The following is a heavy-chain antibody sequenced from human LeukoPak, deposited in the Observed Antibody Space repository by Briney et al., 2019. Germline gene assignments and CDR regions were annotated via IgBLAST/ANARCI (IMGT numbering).Heavy chain of an antibody. CDR2: IYPGDSDT. Sequence: KHGESLKISCQGSGYRFTSYWIGWVPQMHGKGLEWMGIIYPGDSDTRYSPSFQGQVTISADKSISTAYLQWSSLKASDTAMYYCARQITIFGNYGMDVWGQGTTVTVSS. CDR1: GYRFTSYW. V-gene: IGHV5-51*01. J-gene: IGHJ6*02. D-gene: IGHD3-3*01. CDR3: ARQITIFGNYGMDV.